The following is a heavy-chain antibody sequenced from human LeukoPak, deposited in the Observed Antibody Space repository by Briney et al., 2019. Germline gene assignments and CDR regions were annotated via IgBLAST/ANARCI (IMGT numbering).Heavy chain of an antibody. J-gene: IGHJ4*02. CDR3: AIGPGGLFDY. D-gene: IGHD3/OR15-3a*01. CDR1: GFTFSRYG. Sequence: GGSLRLSCAASGFTFSRYGMSWVRQAPGKGLEWVSSISGSGSSTYYADSVKGRFTISRDNSKNTLYLRMNTLRAEDTAVYYCAIGPGGLFDYWGQGTLVTVSS. V-gene: IGHV3-23*01. CDR2: ISGSGSST.